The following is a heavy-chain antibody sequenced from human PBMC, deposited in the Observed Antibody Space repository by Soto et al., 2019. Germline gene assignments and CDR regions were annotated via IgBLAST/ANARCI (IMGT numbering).Heavy chain of an antibody. J-gene: IGHJ4*02. Sequence: GASVKVSCKASGGTFSSYAISWVRQAPGQGLEWMGGIIPIFGTANYAQKFQGRVTITADESTSTAYMELSSLRSEDTAVYYCARDDPRRGNSADYWGQGTLVTSPQ. CDR1: GGTFSSYA. V-gene: IGHV1-69*13. CDR3: ARDDPRRGNSADY. CDR2: IIPIFGTA. D-gene: IGHD4-4*01.